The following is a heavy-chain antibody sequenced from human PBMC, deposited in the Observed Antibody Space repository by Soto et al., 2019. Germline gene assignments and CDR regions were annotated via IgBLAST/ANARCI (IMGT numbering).Heavy chain of an antibody. CDR1: GFTFRNYS. CDR2: VSYDEITK. J-gene: IGHJ4*02. V-gene: IGHV3-30*18. D-gene: IGHD5-18*01. Sequence: VQVLVSGGGLVQPGRSLRLTCAGSGFTFRNYSMNWVRQAPGKGLEWVAVVSYDEITKYYADSVKGRFTISRDNSKNTVYLQMNSLRPEDTAVYYCAKPLGLLRRAMAQGSDYWGQGTLVTVSS. CDR3: AKPLGLLRRAMAQGSDY.